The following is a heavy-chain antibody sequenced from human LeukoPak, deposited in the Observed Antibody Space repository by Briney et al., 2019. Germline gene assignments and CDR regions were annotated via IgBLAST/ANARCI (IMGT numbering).Heavy chain of an antibody. CDR1: GYTFTCYD. CDR2: MNPNSGNT. Sequence: ASVKVSCKASGYTFTCYDINWVRQATGQGLEWMGWMNPNSGNTGYAQKFQGRVTMTRNTSISTAYMELSSLRSEDTAVYYCARGSQSTRSSSSWYDYYYYYYMDVWGKGTTVTISS. CDR3: ARGSQSTRSSSSWYDYYYYYYMDV. J-gene: IGHJ6*03. D-gene: IGHD6-13*01. V-gene: IGHV1-8*01.